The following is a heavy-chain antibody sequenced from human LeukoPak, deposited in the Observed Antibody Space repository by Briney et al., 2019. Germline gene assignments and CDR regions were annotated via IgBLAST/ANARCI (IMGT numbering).Heavy chain of an antibody. Sequence: SETLSLTCTVSGGSISSSSYYWNWIRQPPGKGLEWIGEINPSRSTNYSPSLKSRVTISVDTSKNQFSLRLNSVTAADTAVYYCARAYSIRPVRGYSYGDLGYWGQGTLVTVSS. J-gene: IGHJ4*02. CDR2: INPSRST. D-gene: IGHD5-18*01. V-gene: IGHV4-39*07. CDR1: GGSISSSSYY. CDR3: ARAYSIRPVRGYSYGDLGY.